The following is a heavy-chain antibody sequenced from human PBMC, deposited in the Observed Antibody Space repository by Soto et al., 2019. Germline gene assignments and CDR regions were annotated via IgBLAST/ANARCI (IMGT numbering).Heavy chain of an antibody. CDR1: GGIFSSNA. V-gene: IGHV1-69*01. CDR3: ATGGRGYSSAPRFYFDY. J-gene: IGHJ4*02. Sequence: QVQLVQSGAEVKKPGSSVKVSCQASGGIFSSNAISWVRQAPGQGLEWMGGILPIFGTTNYAQNFQGRATITADESTSTAYMELSSLKSEDTALYCCATGGRGYSSAPRFYFDYWGQGPLVTVSS. D-gene: IGHD5-18*01. CDR2: ILPIFGTT.